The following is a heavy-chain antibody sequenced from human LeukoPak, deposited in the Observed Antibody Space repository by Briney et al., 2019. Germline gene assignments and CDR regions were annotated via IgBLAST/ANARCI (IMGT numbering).Heavy chain of an antibody. V-gene: IGHV3-23*01. CDR1: VYIFRNYD. Sequence: GGSLRLSCVGSVYIFRNYDVPWAPDAPGRAVEWGSSNSESGGSAYCADSVKDRHTIYREIYNKTLFLAMKSLRGQDTAVYFCVRLTGVAGLLPFVSGGQGTLVIVSS. J-gene: IGHJ4*02. CDR3: VRLTGVAGLLPFVS. D-gene: IGHD2-15*01. CDR2: NSESGGSA.